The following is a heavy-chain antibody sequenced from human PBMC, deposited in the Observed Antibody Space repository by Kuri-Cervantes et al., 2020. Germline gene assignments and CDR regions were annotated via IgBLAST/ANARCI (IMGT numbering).Heavy chain of an antibody. CDR2: ISGSGGST. V-gene: IGHV3-23*01. Sequence: GESLKISCAASGFTFSSYAMSWVRQAPGKGLEWVSAISGSGGSTYYADSVKGRFTISRDNSKNTLYLQMNSLRAEDTAVYYCAKKDVVYCSGGSCYSGAFDIWGQGTMVTVSS. CDR3: AKKDVVYCSGGSCYSGAFDI. D-gene: IGHD2-15*01. CDR1: GFTFSSYA. J-gene: IGHJ3*02.